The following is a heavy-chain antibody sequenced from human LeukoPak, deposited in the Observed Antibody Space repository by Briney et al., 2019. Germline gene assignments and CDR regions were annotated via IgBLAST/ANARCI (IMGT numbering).Heavy chain of an antibody. V-gene: IGHV3-23*01. CDR1: GFPFTIYA. Sequence: GGSLRLSCAASGFPFTIYAMSWVRQAPGKGLEWVSCIGGSSTYHADFVKGRFTISRDTSKNTMYLQINSLRADDTAIYYCAKYRGFGDSYDSWGQGTLVTVSS. J-gene: IGHJ4*02. CDR2: IGGSST. D-gene: IGHD3-10*01. CDR3: AKYRGFGDSYDS.